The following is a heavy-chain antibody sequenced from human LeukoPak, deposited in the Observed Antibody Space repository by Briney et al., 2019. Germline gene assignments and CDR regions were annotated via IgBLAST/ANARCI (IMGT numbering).Heavy chain of an antibody. J-gene: IGHJ5*02. V-gene: IGHV1-69*13. CDR1: GGTFSSYA. CDR3: ASTRLQKNWFDP. D-gene: IGHD4-11*01. CDR2: IIPIFGTA. Sequence: SVKVSCKASGGTFSSYAISWVRQAPGQGLEWMGGIIPIFGTANYAQKFQGRVTITADESTSTAYMELSSLRSEDTAVYYCASTRLQKNWFDPWGQGTLVTVSS.